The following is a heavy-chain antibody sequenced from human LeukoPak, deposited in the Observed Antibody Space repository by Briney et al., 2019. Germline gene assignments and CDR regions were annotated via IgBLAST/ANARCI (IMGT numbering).Heavy chain of an antibody. J-gene: IGHJ5*02. CDR2: IIPIFGTA. V-gene: IGHV1-69*06. Sequence: ASVKVSCKASGGTFSSYAISWVRQAPGQGLEWMGGIIPIFGTANYAQKFQGRVTITADKSTSTAYMELSSLRSEDTAVYYCARGGDYDILTGYVPSHWFDPWGQGTLVTVSS. CDR3: ARGGDYDILTGYVPSHWFDP. D-gene: IGHD3-9*01. CDR1: GGTFSSYA.